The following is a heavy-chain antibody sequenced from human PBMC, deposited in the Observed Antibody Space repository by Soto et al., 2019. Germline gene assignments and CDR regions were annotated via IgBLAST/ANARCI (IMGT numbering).Heavy chain of an antibody. D-gene: IGHD2-15*01. CDR1: GYTFTSYA. J-gene: IGHJ4*02. CDR2: INAGNGNT. CDR3: ARSIRVAGDY. V-gene: IGHV1-3*01. Sequence: QVQLVQSGAEVKKPGASVKVSCKASGYTFTSYAMHWVRQAPGQRLEWMGWINAGNGNTKYSQNFQGRVTITRDTSASTAYMGLSSLRSEDTAVYSCARSIRVAGDYWGQGTLVTVSS.